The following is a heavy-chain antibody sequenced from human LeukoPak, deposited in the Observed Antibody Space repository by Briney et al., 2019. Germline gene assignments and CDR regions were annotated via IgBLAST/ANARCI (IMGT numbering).Heavy chain of an antibody. CDR1: GFTFSDYY. CDR2: IYYSGST. V-gene: IGHV4-39*01. CDR3: ARQIAVAGYFDY. J-gene: IGHJ4*02. D-gene: IGHD6-19*01. Sequence: GSLRLSCAASGFTFSDYYMSWIRQAPGKGLEWIGSIYYSGSTYYNPSLKSRVTISVDTSKNQFSLKLSSVTAADTAVYYCARQIAVAGYFDYWGQGTLVTVSS.